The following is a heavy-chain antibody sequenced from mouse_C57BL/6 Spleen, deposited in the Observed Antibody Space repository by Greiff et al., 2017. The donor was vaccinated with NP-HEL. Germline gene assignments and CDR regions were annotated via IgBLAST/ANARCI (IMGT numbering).Heavy chain of an antibody. CDR3: TREGGLAY. D-gene: IGHD2-4*01. CDR1: GYTFTDYE. V-gene: IGHV1-15*01. J-gene: IGHJ3*01. Sequence: VQLQQSGAELVRPGASVTLSCKASGYTFTDYEMHWVKQTPVHGLEWIGAIDPEIGGTAYNQKFKGKAILTADKSSSTAYMELRSLTSEDSAVYYCTREGGLAYWGQGTLVTVSA. CDR2: IDPEIGGT.